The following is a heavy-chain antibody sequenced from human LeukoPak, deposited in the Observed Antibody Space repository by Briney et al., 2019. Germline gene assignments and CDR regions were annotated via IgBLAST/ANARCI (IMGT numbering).Heavy chain of an antibody. CDR1: GFTFSSYS. J-gene: IGHJ4*02. V-gene: IGHV3-48*02. CDR2: ISSSGSTI. D-gene: IGHD4-17*01. Sequence: PGGSLRLSCAASGFTFSSYSTNWVRQAPGKRLEWISYISSSGSTINYADSVKGRFTISRDSAKNSLYLQMNSLRDEDTAVYYCARDRVSGDYTAAPGDYWGQGTLVTVSS. CDR3: ARDRVSGDYTAAPGDY.